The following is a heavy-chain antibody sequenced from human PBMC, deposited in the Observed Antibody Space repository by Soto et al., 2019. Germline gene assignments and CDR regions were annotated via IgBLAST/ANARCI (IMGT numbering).Heavy chain of an antibody. CDR2: ISSSSSTI. V-gene: IGHV3-48*01. J-gene: IGHJ4*02. CDR3: AKDWPDIVVVVAATAVDQFDY. Sequence: PGGSLRLSCAASGFTFSSYSMNWVRQAPGKGLEWVSYISSSSSTIYYADSVKGRFTISRDNAKNSLYLQMNSLRAEDTAVYYCAKDWPDIVVVVAATAVDQFDYWGQGTLVTVSS. D-gene: IGHD2-15*01. CDR1: GFTFSSYS.